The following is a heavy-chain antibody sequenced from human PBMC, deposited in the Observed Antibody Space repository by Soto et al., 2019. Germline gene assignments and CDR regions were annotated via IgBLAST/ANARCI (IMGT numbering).Heavy chain of an antibody. CDR3: ARDWDYYDSSGQADY. CDR2: INAGNGNT. J-gene: IGHJ4*02. D-gene: IGHD3-22*01. Sequence: ASVKVSCKASGYTFTSYAMHWVRQAPGQRLEWMGWINAGNGNTKYSQKFQGRVTITRDTSASTAYMELNSLRAEDTAVYYCARDWDYYDSSGQADYWGQGTLVTVSS. V-gene: IGHV1-3*01. CDR1: GYTFTSYA.